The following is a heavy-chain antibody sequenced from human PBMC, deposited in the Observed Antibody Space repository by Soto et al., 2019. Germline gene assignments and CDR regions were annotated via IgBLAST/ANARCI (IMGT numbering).Heavy chain of an antibody. CDR3: ARTDKFNSQSSGWANRFVY. CDR1: GFTFTNYA. Sequence: EMQLLESGGGLVQPGGSLRLFCAASGFTFTNYAMTWVRQAPGKGLEWVSTITPTGATFYGDTVKGRFTISRDNSRSTVFLQMNSLRAEDTAMYYCARTDKFNSQSSGWANRFVYWGQGTLVTVSS. CDR2: ITPTGAT. J-gene: IGHJ4*02. V-gene: IGHV3-23*01. D-gene: IGHD6-19*01.